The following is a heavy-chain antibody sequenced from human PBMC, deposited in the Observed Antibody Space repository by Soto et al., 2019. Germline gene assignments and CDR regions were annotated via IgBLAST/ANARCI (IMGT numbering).Heavy chain of an antibody. CDR2: ISAYNGKT. D-gene: IGHD6-19*01. J-gene: IGHJ1*01. CDR3: TGAKKEQWLREYFQH. CDR1: GYTFTNYG. V-gene: IGHV1-18*01. Sequence: ASVKVSCKASGYTFTNYGISWVRQAPGQRLEKKEWISAYNGKTNYAQKKQGRDTMTTDTSTSTAYMEKMSMRTDNTAVYNTTGAKKEQWLREYFQHWGQGTMGTVSS.